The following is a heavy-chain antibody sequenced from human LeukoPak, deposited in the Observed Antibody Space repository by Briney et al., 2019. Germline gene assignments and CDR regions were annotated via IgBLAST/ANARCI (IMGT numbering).Heavy chain of an antibody. J-gene: IGHJ5*02. CDR3: ARAPQDKDWFDP. Sequence: GASVKVSCKASGYTFTSYDINWVRQATGQGLEWMGWMNPNSGNTGYAQKFQGRVTMTRNPSISTAYMELSSLRSEDTAVYYCARAPQDKDWFDPWGQGTLVTVSS. CDR2: MNPNSGNT. V-gene: IGHV1-8*01. CDR1: GYTFTSYD.